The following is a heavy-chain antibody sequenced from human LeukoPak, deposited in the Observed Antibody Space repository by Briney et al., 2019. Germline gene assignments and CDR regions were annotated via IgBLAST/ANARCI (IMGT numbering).Heavy chain of an antibody. J-gene: IGHJ3*02. CDR2: ISYDGSNK. CDR1: GFTFSSYG. CDR3: AKVFNSGWAFDI. V-gene: IGHV3-30*18. Sequence: PGGSPRLSCAASGFTFSSYGMHWVRQAPGKGLEWVAVISYDGSNKYYADSAKGRFTISRDNSKNTLYLQMNSLRAEDTAVYYCAKVFNSGWAFDIWGQGTMVTVSS. D-gene: IGHD3-22*01.